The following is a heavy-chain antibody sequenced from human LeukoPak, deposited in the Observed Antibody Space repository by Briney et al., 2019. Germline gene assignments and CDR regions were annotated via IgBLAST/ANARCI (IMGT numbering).Heavy chain of an antibody. J-gene: IGHJ5*02. D-gene: IGHD4-17*01. V-gene: IGHV3-30*02. CDR2: IRYDGSNK. Sequence: GGSLRLSCAASGFTFSSYGMHWVRQAPGKGLEWVAFIRYDGSNKYYADSVKGRFTISRDNSKNTLYLQMNSLRAEDTAVYYCAKTYGDSVYWFDPWGQGTLVTVSS. CDR1: GFTFSSYG. CDR3: AKTYGDSVYWFDP.